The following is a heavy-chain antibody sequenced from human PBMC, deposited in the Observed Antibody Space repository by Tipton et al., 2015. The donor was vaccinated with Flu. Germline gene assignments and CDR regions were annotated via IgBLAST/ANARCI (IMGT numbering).Heavy chain of an antibody. D-gene: IGHD6-19*01. CDR3: ARDWGRAVVGP. J-gene: IGHJ1*01. V-gene: IGHV4-61*02. Sequence: GLVKPSQTLSLTCTVSGNFIRSGSFYWSWIRQPAGKGLEWIGRIYTSGNTNYSPSLKSRVTISLDTSKNQFSLKLSSVTAADTAVYYCARDWGRAVVGPWGQGTLVTVSS. CDR2: IYTSGNT. CDR1: GNFIRSGSFY.